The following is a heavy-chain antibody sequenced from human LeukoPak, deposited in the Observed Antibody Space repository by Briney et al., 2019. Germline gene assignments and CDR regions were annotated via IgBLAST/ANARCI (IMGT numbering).Heavy chain of an antibody. CDR3: AKDLGYCSGGSCYKSDYFDY. CDR1: GFTFSSCA. V-gene: IGHV3-23*01. J-gene: IGHJ4*02. Sequence: GGSLRLSCAASGFTFSSCAMSWVRQAPGKGLEWVSAISGSGGSTYYADSVKGRFTISRDNSKNTLYLQMNSLRAEDTAVYYCAKDLGYCSGGSCYKSDYFDYWGQGTLVTVSS. D-gene: IGHD2-15*01. CDR2: ISGSGGST.